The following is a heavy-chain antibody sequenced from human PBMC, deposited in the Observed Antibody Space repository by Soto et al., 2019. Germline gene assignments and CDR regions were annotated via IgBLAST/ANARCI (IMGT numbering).Heavy chain of an antibody. D-gene: IGHD3-10*01. Sequence: QVQLVQSGAEVKKPGASVKVSCKASGYTFTSYGISWVRQAPGQGLEWMGWISAYNGNTNYAQKLQGRVTMTTDTSTSPAFMELSSLRTNDTAVYYCPRASGYFDYWGQGTLVTVSA. CDR1: GYTFTSYG. CDR3: PRASGYFDY. CDR2: ISAYNGNT. J-gene: IGHJ4*02. V-gene: IGHV1-18*01.